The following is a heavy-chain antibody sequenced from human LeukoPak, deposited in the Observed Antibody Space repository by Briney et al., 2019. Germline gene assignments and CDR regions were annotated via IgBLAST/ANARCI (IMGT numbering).Heavy chain of an antibody. CDR3: ARDPPLLWFGELSDY. Sequence: ASVKVSCKASGYTFTSYAMHWVRQAPGQGLEWMGWISAYNGNTNYAQKLQGRVTMTTDTSTSTAYMELRSLRSDDTAVYYCARDPPLLWFGELSDYWGQGTLVTVSS. CDR2: ISAYNGNT. J-gene: IGHJ4*02. D-gene: IGHD3-10*01. V-gene: IGHV1-18*01. CDR1: GYTFTSYA.